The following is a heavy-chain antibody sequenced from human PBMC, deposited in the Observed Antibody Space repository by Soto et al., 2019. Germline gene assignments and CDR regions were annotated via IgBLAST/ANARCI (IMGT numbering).Heavy chain of an antibody. CDR3: AGALRGDFWRGYGVDY. D-gene: IGHD3-3*01. V-gene: IGHV4-4*07. Sequence: QVQLQESGPGLVKPSETLSLTCTVSGGSISSYYWSWIRQPAGKGLEWFGRIYTSGGTNYNPSLKSRVTMSVDKSKNQFSLKLSSVTAADTAVYYCAGALRGDFWRGYGVDYWGQGTLVTVSS. CDR2: IYTSGGT. CDR1: GGSISSYY. J-gene: IGHJ4*02.